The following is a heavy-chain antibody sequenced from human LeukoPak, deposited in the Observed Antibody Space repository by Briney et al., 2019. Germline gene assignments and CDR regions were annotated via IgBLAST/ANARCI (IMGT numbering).Heavy chain of an antibody. V-gene: IGHV1-2*02. J-gene: IGHJ4*02. Sequence: GASVKVCCKASGYTFTGYYIHLVRQAPGQGLEWMGWINCNSGGTNYAQKFQGRVTMTRDTSIGTAYMDLSSLRSDDTAVYYCTRVTSGFGELNFDYWGQGTLVTVSS. CDR3: TRVTSGFGELNFDY. D-gene: IGHD3-10*01. CDR1: GYTFTGYY. CDR2: INCNSGGT.